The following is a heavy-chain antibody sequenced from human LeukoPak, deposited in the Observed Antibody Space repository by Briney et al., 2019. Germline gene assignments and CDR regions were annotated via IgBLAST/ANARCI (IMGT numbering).Heavy chain of an antibody. V-gene: IGHV3-23*01. Sequence: EGSLRLSCAASRFTFSSFAMSWVRQAPGKGLEWVSAISDSGGSTYYADSVKGRFTISRDNSKNTLYLQMNSLRAEDTAVYYCAKDSPMTINYYDSSGSPDAFDIWGQGTMVTVSS. J-gene: IGHJ3*02. CDR3: AKDSPMTINYYDSSGSPDAFDI. D-gene: IGHD3-22*01. CDR1: RFTFSSFA. CDR2: ISDSGGST.